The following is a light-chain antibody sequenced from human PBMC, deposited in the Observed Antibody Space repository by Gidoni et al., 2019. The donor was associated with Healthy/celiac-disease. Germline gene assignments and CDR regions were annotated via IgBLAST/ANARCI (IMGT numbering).Light chain of an antibody. CDR1: QSVSRH. V-gene: IGKV3-15*01. J-gene: IGKJ1*01. CDR2: GAS. Sequence: ESVMTQSPATLSVSPGERATLPCRASQSVSRHLAWYQQKPGQAPRLLIYGASTRATGIPARFSGSGSGTEFTLTISSLQSEDFAVYYCQQYNNWPPAFGQGTKVEIK. CDR3: QQYNNWPPA.